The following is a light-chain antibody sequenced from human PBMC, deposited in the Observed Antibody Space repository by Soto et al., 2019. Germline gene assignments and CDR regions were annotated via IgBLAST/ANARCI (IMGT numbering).Light chain of an antibody. CDR2: AAS. J-gene: IGKJ3*01. CDR3: QKYNSARFT. Sequence: DIQMTQSPSSLSASVGDRVTITCRASQGISNYLAWYQQKPGKVPKLLIYAASTLQSGVPSRFSGSGSGTDFTLTISSLQPKYVATYYCQKYNSARFTCGPGTKVDIK. V-gene: IGKV1-27*01. CDR1: QGISNY.